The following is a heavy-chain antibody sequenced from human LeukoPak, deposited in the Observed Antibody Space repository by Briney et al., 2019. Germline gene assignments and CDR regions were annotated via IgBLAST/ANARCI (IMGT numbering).Heavy chain of an antibody. Sequence: ASVKVSCKASGYTFTSYGISWVRQAPGQGHEWMGRISAYNGNTNYAQKLQGRVTMTTDTSTSTAYMELRSLRSDDTAVYYCARDIPKGAVAGLFDYWGQGTLVTVSS. V-gene: IGHV1-18*01. CDR3: ARDIPKGAVAGLFDY. J-gene: IGHJ4*02. CDR1: GYTFTSYG. CDR2: ISAYNGNT. D-gene: IGHD6-19*01.